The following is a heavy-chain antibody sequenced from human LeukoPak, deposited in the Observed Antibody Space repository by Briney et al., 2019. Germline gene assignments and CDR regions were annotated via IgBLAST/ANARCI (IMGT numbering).Heavy chain of an antibody. J-gene: IGHJ6*04. CDR1: GFTFSSYA. D-gene: IGHD3-10*01. Sequence: GRSLRLSCAASGFTFSSYAMHWVRQAPGKGLEWVAVISYDGSNKYYADSVKGRFTISRDNSKNTLYLQMNSLRAEDTAVYYYARDKGSRFDYYGMDVWGKGTTVTVSS. CDR2: ISYDGSNK. CDR3: ARDKGSRFDYYGMDV. V-gene: IGHV3-30*04.